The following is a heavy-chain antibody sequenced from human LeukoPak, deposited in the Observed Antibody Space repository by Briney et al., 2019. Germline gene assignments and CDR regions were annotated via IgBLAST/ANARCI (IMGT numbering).Heavy chain of an antibody. Sequence: GESLKISCKGSGYSFTSYLIGWVRQMPGKGLEWMGIIYPGDSDTRYSPSFQGQVTISADKSISTAYLRWSSLKASDTAMYYCARLSSYCSGGSCYEYNWFDSWGQGTLVTVSS. CDR1: GYSFTSYL. D-gene: IGHD2-15*01. V-gene: IGHV5-51*01. J-gene: IGHJ5*01. CDR3: ARLSSYCSGGSCYEYNWFDS. CDR2: IYPGDSDT.